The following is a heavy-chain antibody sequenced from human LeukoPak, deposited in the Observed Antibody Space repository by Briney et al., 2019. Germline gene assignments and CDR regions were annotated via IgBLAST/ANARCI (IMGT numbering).Heavy chain of an antibody. D-gene: IGHD5-24*01. J-gene: IGHJ4*02. CDR1: GGSISSSSYY. CDR3: ARGGDGYNRRPDY. Sequence: SETLSLTCTVSGGSISSSSYYWGWIRQPPGKGLEWIGSIYYSGSTYYNPSLKSRVTISVDTSKNQFSLKLSSVTAADTAVYYCARGGDGYNRRPDYWGQGTLVTVSS. CDR2: IYYSGST. V-gene: IGHV4-39*07.